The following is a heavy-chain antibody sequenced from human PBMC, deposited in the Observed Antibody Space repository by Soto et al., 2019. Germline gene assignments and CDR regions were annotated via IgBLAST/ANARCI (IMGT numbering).Heavy chain of an antibody. CDR1: GFIFDDYA. D-gene: IGHD5-12*01. CDR3: VKDMGGYDLKNWFDP. CDR2: ISWNSGTR. V-gene: IGHV3-9*01. J-gene: IGHJ5*02. Sequence: EVQLVESGGTLVQPGRSLRLSCAASGFIFDDYAMHWVRQAPGKGLAWVSGISWNSGTRVYADSVKGRFTISRDNAKNSLYLQMNSLRAEDTALYYCVKDMGGYDLKNWFDPWVQGTLVTVSS.